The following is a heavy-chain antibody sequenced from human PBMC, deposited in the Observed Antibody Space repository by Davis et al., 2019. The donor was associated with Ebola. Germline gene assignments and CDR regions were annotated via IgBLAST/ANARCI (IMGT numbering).Heavy chain of an antibody. J-gene: IGHJ4*02. V-gene: IGHV1-3*01. Sequence: ASVKVSCKASGYTFTSYAMHWVRQAPGQRLEWMGWINAGNGNTKYSQKFQGRVTITRDTSASTAYVELSSLRSEDTAVYYCAREWSGSLGPFDYWGQGTLVTVSS. CDR3: AREWSGSLGPFDY. D-gene: IGHD3-3*01. CDR2: INAGNGNT. CDR1: GYTFTSYA.